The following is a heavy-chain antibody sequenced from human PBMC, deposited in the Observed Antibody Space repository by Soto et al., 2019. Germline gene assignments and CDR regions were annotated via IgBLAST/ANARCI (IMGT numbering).Heavy chain of an antibody. J-gene: IGHJ4*02. D-gene: IGHD6-19*01. CDR3: ARHHLAHEKWLVTDY. CDR2: IYPGDSDT. CDR1: GYGFTSYW. V-gene: IGHV5-51*01. Sequence: GESLKISCKGSGYGFTSYWIGWVRKMPGKGLEWMGIIYPGDSDTRYSPSFQGQVTISADKSISTAYLQWSSLKASDTAMYYCARHHLAHEKWLVTDYWGQGTLVTVSS.